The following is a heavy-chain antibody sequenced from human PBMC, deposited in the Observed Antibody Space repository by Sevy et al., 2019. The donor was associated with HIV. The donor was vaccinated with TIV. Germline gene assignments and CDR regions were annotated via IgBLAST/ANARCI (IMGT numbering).Heavy chain of an antibody. CDR2: IWYDGINK. V-gene: IGHV3-33*01. J-gene: IGHJ6*02. D-gene: IGHD2-15*01. Sequence: GGSLRLSCAASAFTFSSYGKHWVRQAPGKGLEWVAVIWYDGINKYYGDSVKGRFTISRDNSKNTVYLQMNSLRAEDTAVYYCARAGDIVEVVAHYGMDVWGQGTTVTVSS. CDR1: AFTFSSYG. CDR3: ARAGDIVEVVAHYGMDV.